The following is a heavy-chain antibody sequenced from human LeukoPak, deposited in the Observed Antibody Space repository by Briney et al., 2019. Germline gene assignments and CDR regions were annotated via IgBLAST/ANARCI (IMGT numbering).Heavy chain of an antibody. CDR3: ARMSASYDEGWFDP. V-gene: IGHV4-59*01. CDR1: GGSISSYY. Sequence: SETLSLTCTVSGGSISSYYWRWIRQPPGKGMEWVGYTYYSGSTNYNPSLKSRVTISVDPSKNQLSLKLSSVTAADTDVYYCARMSASYDEGWFDPWGQGTLVTVSS. D-gene: IGHD1-26*01. CDR2: TYYSGST. J-gene: IGHJ5*02.